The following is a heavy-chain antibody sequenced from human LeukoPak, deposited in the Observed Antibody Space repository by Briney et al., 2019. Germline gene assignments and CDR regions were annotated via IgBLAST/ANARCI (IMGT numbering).Heavy chain of an antibody. D-gene: IGHD6-19*01. CDR2: INHSGST. V-gene: IGHV4-39*01. CDR3: ARHDSTRGSGLDY. Sequence: SETLSLTCTVSGGYITSSSYYWDWIRQPPGKGLEWIGEINHSGSTNYNPSLKSRVTISVDTSKNQFSLKLSSVTAADTAVYYCARHDSTRGSGLDYWGQGTLVTVSS. J-gene: IGHJ4*02. CDR1: GGYITSSSYY.